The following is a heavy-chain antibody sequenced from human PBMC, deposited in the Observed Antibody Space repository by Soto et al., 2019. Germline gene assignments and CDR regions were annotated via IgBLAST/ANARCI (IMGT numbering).Heavy chain of an antibody. CDR1: GFTFSSYS. CDR2: ISSSSSTI. V-gene: IGHV3-48*01. Sequence: PGGSLRLSCAASGFTFSSYSMNWVRQAPGKGLEWVSYISSSSSTIYYADSVKGRFTISRDNAKNSLYLQMNSLRAEDTAVYYCARALPGYCSGGSCYLPFDPWGQGTLVTVSS. CDR3: ARALPGYCSGGSCYLPFDP. D-gene: IGHD2-15*01. J-gene: IGHJ5*02.